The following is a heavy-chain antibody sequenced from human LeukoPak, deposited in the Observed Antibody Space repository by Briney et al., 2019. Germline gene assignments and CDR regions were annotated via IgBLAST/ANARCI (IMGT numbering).Heavy chain of an antibody. Sequence: GGSLRLSCAASGFTVSSSYMSWVRQAPGKGLEWVSVIYSGGNSYYADSVKGRFTISRDDSKNTLYLQMNSLRAEVTAVYYCARDCCLRYASGNWGQGTLVTVSS. CDR2: IYSGGNS. J-gene: IGHJ4*02. V-gene: IGHV3-53*01. D-gene: IGHD3-9*01. CDR1: GFTVSSSY. CDR3: ARDCCLRYASGN.